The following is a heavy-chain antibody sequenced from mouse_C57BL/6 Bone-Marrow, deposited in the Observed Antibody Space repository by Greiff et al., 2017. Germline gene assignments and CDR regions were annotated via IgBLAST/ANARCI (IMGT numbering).Heavy chain of an antibody. D-gene: IGHD1-1*01. J-gene: IGHJ1*03. Sequence: EVKLVESEGGLVQPGSSMKLSCTASGFTFSDYYMAWVRQVPEKGLEWVANINYDGSSTYYLDSLKSRFIISRDNAKNILYLQMSSLKSEDTATYYCARDSSITTVVAHWYFDVWGTGTTVTVSS. CDR1: GFTFSDYY. CDR3: ARDSSITTVVAHWYFDV. V-gene: IGHV5-16*01. CDR2: INYDGSST.